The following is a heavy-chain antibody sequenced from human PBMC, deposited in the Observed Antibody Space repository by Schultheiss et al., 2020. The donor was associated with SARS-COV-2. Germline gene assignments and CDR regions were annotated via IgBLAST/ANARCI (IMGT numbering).Heavy chain of an antibody. J-gene: IGHJ6*02. CDR3: TTDSGSYFSRYGMDV. CDR1: GFTFSSYW. V-gene: IGHV3-15*01. D-gene: IGHD1-26*01. Sequence: GGSLRLSCAASGFTFSSYWMHWVRQAPGKGLVWVGRIKSKTDGGTTDYAAPVKGRFTISRDDSKNTLYLQMNSLKTEDTAVYYCTTDSGSYFSRYGMDVWGQGTTVTVSS. CDR2: IKSKTDGGTT.